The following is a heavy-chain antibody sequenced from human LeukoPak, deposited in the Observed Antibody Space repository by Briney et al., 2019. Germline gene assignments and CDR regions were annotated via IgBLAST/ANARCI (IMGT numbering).Heavy chain of an antibody. J-gene: IGHJ4*02. V-gene: IGHV3-7*01. Sequence: GGSLRLSCAASGFTFSSYWMSWVRQAPGKGLEWVANIKQDGSEKYYVDSVKGRFTISRDNAKNSLYLQMNSLRAEDTAVYYCARDSSGWARSVLTGDYWGQGTLVTVSS. CDR2: IKQDGSEK. CDR3: ARDSSGWARSVLTGDY. D-gene: IGHD6-19*01. CDR1: GFTFSSYW.